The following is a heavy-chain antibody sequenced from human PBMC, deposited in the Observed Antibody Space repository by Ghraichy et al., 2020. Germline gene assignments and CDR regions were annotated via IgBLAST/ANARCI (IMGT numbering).Heavy chain of an antibody. CDR2: MNPNSGNT. CDR1: GYTFTSYD. J-gene: IGHJ6*03. D-gene: IGHD3-3*01. V-gene: IGHV1-8*01. CDR3: ARVIWSGYYSYYYYYYMDV. Sequence: ASVKVSCKASGYTFTSYDINWVRQATGQGLEWMGWMNPNSGNTGYAQKFQGRVTMTRNTSISTAYMELSSLRSEDTAVYYCARVIWSGYYSYYYYYYMDVWGKGTTVTVSS.